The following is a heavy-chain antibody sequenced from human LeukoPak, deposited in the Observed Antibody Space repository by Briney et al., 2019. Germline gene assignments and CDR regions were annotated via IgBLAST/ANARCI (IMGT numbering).Heavy chain of an antibody. CDR1: GYTFTDFY. CDR3: ARDGDSPMVDFDY. Sequence: ASVKVSCKTSGYTFTDFYFYWLRQAPGQGLEWVGWIFPRNGDTNYAQKFQDRVTLTRDTSISTAYTELSRLTSDDTAIYYCARDGDSPMVDFDYWGQGTLVTVSS. D-gene: IGHD5-18*01. J-gene: IGHJ4*02. V-gene: IGHV1-2*02. CDR2: IFPRNGDT.